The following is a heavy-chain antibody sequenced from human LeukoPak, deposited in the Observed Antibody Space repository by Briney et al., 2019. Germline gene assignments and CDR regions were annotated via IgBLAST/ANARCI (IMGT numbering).Heavy chain of an antibody. CDR2: ISSSSSTI. D-gene: IGHD6-13*01. V-gene: IGHV3-48*01. J-gene: IGHJ3*02. CDR3: AGIAAAGTCVAFDI. Sequence: TGGSLRLSCAASGFTFSSYSMNWVRQAPGKGLEWVSYISSSSSTIYYADSVKGRFTISRDNAKNSLYLQMNSLRAEDTAVYYCAGIAAAGTCVAFDIWGQGTMVTVSS. CDR1: GFTFSSYS.